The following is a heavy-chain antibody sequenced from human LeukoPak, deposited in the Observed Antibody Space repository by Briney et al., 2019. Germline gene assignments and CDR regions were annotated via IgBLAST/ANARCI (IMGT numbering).Heavy chain of an antibody. J-gene: IGHJ4*02. Sequence: PGGSLRLSCAASGFTFSSYSMNWVRQAPGKGLEWVSYISSSSSIMYNADSVKGRFSISRDNAKNSLYLQMNALRAEDTAVYYCARDVRPDYWGQGTLVTVST. CDR1: GFTFSSYS. CDR3: ARDVRPDY. D-gene: IGHD6-6*01. V-gene: IGHV3-48*04. CDR2: ISSSSSIM.